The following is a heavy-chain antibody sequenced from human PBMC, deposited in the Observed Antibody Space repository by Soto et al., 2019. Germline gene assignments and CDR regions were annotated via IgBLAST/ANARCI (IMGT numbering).Heavy chain of an antibody. J-gene: IGHJ2*01. CDR1: GGTFSSYT. D-gene: IGHD6-25*01. V-gene: IGHV1-69*02. CDR2: IIPILGIA. CDR3: AQTLGLAAAGPGRFDL. Sequence: SVKVSCKASGGTFSSYTISWVRRAPGQGLEWMGRIIPILGIANYAQKFQGRVTITADKSTSTAYMELSSLRSEDTAVYYCAQTLGLAAAGPGRFDLWGRGTLVTVSS.